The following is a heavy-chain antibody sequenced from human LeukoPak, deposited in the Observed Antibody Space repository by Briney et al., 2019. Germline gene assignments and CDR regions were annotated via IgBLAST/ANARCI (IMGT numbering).Heavy chain of an antibody. CDR3: AREGCSSTSCFYFDS. J-gene: IGHJ4*02. CDR1: GYTFTGYY. D-gene: IGHD2-2*01. CDR2: INPNSGGT. V-gene: IGHV1-2*02. Sequence: ASVKVSCKASGYTFTGYYMHWVRQAPGQGLEWMGWINPNSGGTNYAQKLQDRVTMTTDTSTSTAYMELRSLRSDDTAVYFCAREGCSSTSCFYFDSWGQGTLVTVSS.